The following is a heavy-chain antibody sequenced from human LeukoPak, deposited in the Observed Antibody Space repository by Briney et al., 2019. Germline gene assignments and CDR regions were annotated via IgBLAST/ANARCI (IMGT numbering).Heavy chain of an antibody. V-gene: IGHV3-23*01. CDR1: EFTFSSYA. D-gene: IGHD3-3*01. CDR3: AKERDFWSGRGSYSDY. Sequence: GGSLRLSCAASEFTFSSYAMSWVRQAPGKGLEWVSTISGSGGSTYYADSVKGRFTISRDNSKNTLYLQMNSLKTEDTAVYYCAKERDFWSGRGSYSDYWGQGTLVPVSS. J-gene: IGHJ4*02. CDR2: ISGSGGST.